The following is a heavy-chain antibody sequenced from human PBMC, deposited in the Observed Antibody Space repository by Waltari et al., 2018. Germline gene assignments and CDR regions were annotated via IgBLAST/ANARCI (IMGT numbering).Heavy chain of an antibody. CDR1: GYSISSGYY. CDR3: ARYHCPNGACDGFDI. V-gene: IGHV4-38-2*01. J-gene: IGHJ3*02. D-gene: IGHD2-8*01. CDR2: IYHSGST. Sequence: QVQLQESGPGLVKPSETLSLTCAVSGYSISSGYYWGWIRQPPGKGLEWIGSIYHSGSTYYNPSLKSRVTISVDTSRNQFSLKLNSVTAADTAVYYCARYHCPNGACDGFDIWGQGTMVTVSS.